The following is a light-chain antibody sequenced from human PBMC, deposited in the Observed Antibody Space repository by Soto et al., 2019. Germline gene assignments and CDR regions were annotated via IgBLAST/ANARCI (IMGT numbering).Light chain of an antibody. J-gene: IGLJ2*01. Sequence: QLVLTQSPSASASLGASVKLTCTLSSGHSSYAIAWHQQQPEKGPRYLMKLNSDGSHSKGDGIPARFSGSSSGAERYLTISGLQSEDEADYYCQTWGTGIHVVFGGGTKLTVL. CDR2: LNSDGSH. CDR1: SGHSSYA. V-gene: IGLV4-69*01. CDR3: QTWGTGIHVV.